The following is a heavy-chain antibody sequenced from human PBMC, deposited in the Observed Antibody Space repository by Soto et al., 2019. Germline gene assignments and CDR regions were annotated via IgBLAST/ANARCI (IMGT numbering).Heavy chain of an antibody. CDR2: ISYDGSNK. CDR3: ARGLGYSSGWYQYY. D-gene: IGHD6-19*01. Sequence: QVQLVESGGGVVQPGRSLRLSCAASGFTFSSYAMHWVRQAPGKGLEWVAVISYDGSNKYYADSVKGRFTISRDNSKNTLYLQMKSLRAEDTAVYYCARGLGYSSGWYQYYWGQGTLVTVSS. CDR1: GFTFSSYA. J-gene: IGHJ4*02. V-gene: IGHV3-30-3*01.